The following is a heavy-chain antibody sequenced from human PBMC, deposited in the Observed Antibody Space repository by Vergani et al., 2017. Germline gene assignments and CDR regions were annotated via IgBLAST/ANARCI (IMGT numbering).Heavy chain of an antibody. V-gene: IGHV3-66*01. CDR2: INSGGST. D-gene: IGHD1-26*01. Sequence: EVQLLESGGGLVQPGGSLRLSCAASGLTVSSNYMSWVRQAPGKGLEWVSVINSGGSTYYADSVKGRFTISRDNSKNTVYLQMNSLRAEDTAEYHCTRDGRNYYYYYGMDVWGQGTTVTVSS. CDR3: TRDGRNYYYYYGMDV. J-gene: IGHJ6*02. CDR1: GLTVSSNY.